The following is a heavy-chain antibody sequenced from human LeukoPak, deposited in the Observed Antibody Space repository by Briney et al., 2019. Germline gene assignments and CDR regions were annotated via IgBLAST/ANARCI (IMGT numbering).Heavy chain of an antibody. CDR2: IYYSGTT. Sequence: SETLSLICTVSGDSLGGYCWSWIRQPPGKGLEWIAYIYYSGTTNHDPSLGSRVTVSLDTAKNQFSLNLSSVTAADTAVYYCARHRSMFDSSGYYLDRWGQGTLVTVSS. CDR3: ARHRSMFDSSGYYLDR. J-gene: IGHJ5*02. CDR1: GDSLGGYC. D-gene: IGHD3-22*01. V-gene: IGHV4-59*08.